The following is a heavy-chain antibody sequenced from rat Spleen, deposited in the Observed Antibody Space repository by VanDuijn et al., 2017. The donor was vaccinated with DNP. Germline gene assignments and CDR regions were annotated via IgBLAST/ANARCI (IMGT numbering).Heavy chain of an antibody. V-gene: IGHV5-7*01. CDR3: ARPDY. CDR1: GFTFSDYN. J-gene: IGHJ2*01. CDR2: ISYDGSSR. Sequence: EVQLVESGGGLVQPGRSLKISCAGSGFTFSDYNMAWVRQAPKKGLEWVATISYDGSSRNYRDSVMGRFTVSRDNAKSTLYLQMDSLRSEDTATYYCARPDYWGQGVMVTVSS.